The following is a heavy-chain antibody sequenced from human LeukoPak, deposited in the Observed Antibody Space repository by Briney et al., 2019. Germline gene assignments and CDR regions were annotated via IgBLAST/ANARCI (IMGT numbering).Heavy chain of an antibody. D-gene: IGHD6-19*01. V-gene: IGHV1-8*01. J-gene: IGHJ4*02. Sequence: NFQGRVTMTRDTSISTAYMELSSLMSEDTAVYYCARGLAVAHPWDYWGQGTLVTVSS. CDR3: ARGLAVAHPWDY.